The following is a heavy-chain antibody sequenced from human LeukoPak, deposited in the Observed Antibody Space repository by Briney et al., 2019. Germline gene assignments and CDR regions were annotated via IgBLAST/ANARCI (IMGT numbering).Heavy chain of an antibody. Sequence: PGGSLRLSCAASGFTFSSYAMSWVRQAPGKGLEWVSAISGSGGSTYYADSVKGRFTISRDNSKNTLYLQMNSLRAEGTAVYYCAKGLRDIVVVVAATNGYGMDVWGQGTTVTVSS. CDR3: AKGLRDIVVVVAATNGYGMDV. CDR1: GFTFSSYA. D-gene: IGHD2-15*01. V-gene: IGHV3-23*01. J-gene: IGHJ6*02. CDR2: ISGSGGST.